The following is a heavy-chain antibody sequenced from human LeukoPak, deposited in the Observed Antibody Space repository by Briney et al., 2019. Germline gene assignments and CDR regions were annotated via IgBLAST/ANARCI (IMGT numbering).Heavy chain of an antibody. Sequence: ASVKVSCKASGYTFTSYDINWVRQATGQGLEWMGWMNPNSGNTGYAQKFQGRVTMTRNTSISTAYMELSSLRSEDTAVYYCARGEWSYGSGSYYNVFDYWGQGTLVTVSS. V-gene: IGHV1-8*01. CDR2: MNPNSGNT. D-gene: IGHD3-10*01. J-gene: IGHJ4*02. CDR3: ARGEWSYGSGSYYNVFDY. CDR1: GYTFTSYD.